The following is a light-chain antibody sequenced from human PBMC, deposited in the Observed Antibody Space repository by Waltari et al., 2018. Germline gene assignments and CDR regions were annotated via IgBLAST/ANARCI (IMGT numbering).Light chain of an antibody. Sequence: QSALSQPASVSGSPGQSITISCTGTSSDIGGHSSVSWYQQHPGKAPKLMIYDVRTRPSVVSYRFSGSKSANTAYLTISGLQAEDEADYYFSSYTDSFTVVFGGGTRLTVL. CDR2: DVR. J-gene: IGLJ2*01. V-gene: IGLV2-14*03. CDR3: SSYTDSFTVV. CDR1: SSDIGGHSS.